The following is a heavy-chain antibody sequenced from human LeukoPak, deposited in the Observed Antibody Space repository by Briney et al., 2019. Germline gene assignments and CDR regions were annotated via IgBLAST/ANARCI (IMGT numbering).Heavy chain of an antibody. Sequence: GGSLRLSCAASGFSFSKYTMNWVRQAPGKGLEWVSGISGSSATTYYAESVKGRFTISRDNSKNTLYLQMNSLRAEDTAVYYCAKVRGPWGQGTLVTVSS. CDR1: GFSFSKYT. V-gene: IGHV3-23*01. D-gene: IGHD3-10*01. CDR2: ISGSSATT. J-gene: IGHJ5*02. CDR3: AKVRGP.